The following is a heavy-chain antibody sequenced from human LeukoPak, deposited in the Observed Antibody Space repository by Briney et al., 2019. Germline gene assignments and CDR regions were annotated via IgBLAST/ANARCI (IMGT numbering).Heavy chain of an antibody. CDR3: ARDANWSFDY. Sequence: PGGSLRLSCAASGFTFSSYEMNWVRQAPGKGLEWVSYISSSGSTIYYADSVKGRFTISRDNAKNTLYLQMNSLRADDTAVYYCARDANWSFDYWGQGTLVTVSS. CDR2: ISSSGSTI. V-gene: IGHV3-48*03. CDR1: GFTFSSYE. J-gene: IGHJ4*02. D-gene: IGHD5-24*01.